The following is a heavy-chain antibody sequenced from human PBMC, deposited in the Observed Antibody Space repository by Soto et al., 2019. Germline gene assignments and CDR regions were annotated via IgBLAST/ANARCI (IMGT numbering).Heavy chain of an antibody. D-gene: IGHD2-15*01. Sequence: GESLKISCNGSGYIFTSYWISWVRQMPGKGLEWMGRIDPSDSYTNYSPSFQGHVTISADKSISTAYLQWSSLKASDTAMYYCARRDCSGGSCYYYFDYWGQGTLVTVSS. V-gene: IGHV5-10-1*01. CDR3: ARRDCSGGSCYYYFDY. J-gene: IGHJ4*02. CDR1: GYIFTSYW. CDR2: IDPSDSYT.